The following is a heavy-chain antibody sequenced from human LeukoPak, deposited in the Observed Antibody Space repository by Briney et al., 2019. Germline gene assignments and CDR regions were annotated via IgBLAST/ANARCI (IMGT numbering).Heavy chain of an antibody. D-gene: IGHD3-10*01. Sequence: ASVKVSCKASGYTFTGYYMHWVRQAPGQGLEWMGWINPNSGGTNYAQKLQGRVTMTRDTSISTAYMELSRLRSDDTAVYYCARGVSRVYYYYYYMDVWGKGTTVTISS. CDR1: GYTFTGYY. J-gene: IGHJ6*03. V-gene: IGHV1-2*02. CDR2: INPNSGGT. CDR3: ARGVSRVYYYYYYMDV.